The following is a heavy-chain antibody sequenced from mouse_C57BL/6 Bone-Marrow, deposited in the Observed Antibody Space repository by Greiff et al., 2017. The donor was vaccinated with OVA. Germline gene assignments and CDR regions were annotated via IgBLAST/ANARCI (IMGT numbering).Heavy chain of an antibody. CDR1: GYTFTSYG. CDR3: ARNGSRDWYFDV. J-gene: IGHJ1*03. CDR2: IYPRSGNT. Sequence: VQLQQSGAELARPGASVKLSCKASGYTFTSYGISWVKQRTGQGLEWIGEIYPRSGNTYYNEKFKGKATLTADKSSSTAYMKLRSLTSEDSAVYVCARNGSRDWYFDVWGTGTTVTVSS. V-gene: IGHV1-81*01. D-gene: IGHD1-1*01.